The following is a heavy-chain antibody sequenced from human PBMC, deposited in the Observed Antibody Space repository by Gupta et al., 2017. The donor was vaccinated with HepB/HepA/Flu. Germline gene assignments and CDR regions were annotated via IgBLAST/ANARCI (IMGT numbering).Heavy chain of an antibody. Sequence: QVQLQESGPGLVKPSGTLSLTCAVSGGSISSSNWWSWVRQPPGKGLEWIGEIYHSGSTNYNPSLKSRVTISVDKSKNQFSLKLSSVTAADTAVYYCARDSSGYDKYYYYYYGMDVWGQGTTVTVSS. J-gene: IGHJ6*02. CDR1: GGSISSSNW. V-gene: IGHV4-4*02. CDR2: IYHSGST. D-gene: IGHD5-12*01. CDR3: ARDSSGYDKYYYYYYGMDV.